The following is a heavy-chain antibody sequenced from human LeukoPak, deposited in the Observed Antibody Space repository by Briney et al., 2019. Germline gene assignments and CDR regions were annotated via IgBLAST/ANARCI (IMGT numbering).Heavy chain of an antibody. Sequence: ASVKVSCKASGYTFTGYYMHWVRQAPGQGLEWMGRINPNSGGTNYAQKFQGRVTMTRDTSISTAYMELSRLRSDDTAVYYCARDLGVVPAAMKGEKFDPWGQGTLVTVSS. CDR3: ARDLGVVPAAMKGEKFDP. J-gene: IGHJ5*02. V-gene: IGHV1-2*06. CDR2: INPNSGGT. CDR1: GYTFTGYY. D-gene: IGHD2-2*01.